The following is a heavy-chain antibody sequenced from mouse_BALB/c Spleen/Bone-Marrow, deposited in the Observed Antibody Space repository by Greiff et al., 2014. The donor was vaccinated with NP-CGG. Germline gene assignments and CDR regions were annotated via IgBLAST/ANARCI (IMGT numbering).Heavy chain of an antibody. D-gene: IGHD1-1*01. Sequence: EVQGVESGGGLVKPGGSLKLSCAASGFTFSSYTMSWVRQTPEKRLEWVATISSGGSYTYYPDSVKGRFTISRDNAKNTLYLQMSSLKSEDTAMYYCTRDPFYYGSSYAMDYWGQEPQSPSPQ. J-gene: IGHJ4*01. CDR1: GFTFSSYT. CDR3: TRDPFYYGSSYAMDY. CDR2: ISSGGSYT. V-gene: IGHV5-6-4*01.